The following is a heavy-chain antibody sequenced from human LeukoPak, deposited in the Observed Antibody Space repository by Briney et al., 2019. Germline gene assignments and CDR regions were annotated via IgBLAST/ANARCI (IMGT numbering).Heavy chain of an antibody. Sequence: GGSLRLSCAASGFTFSSYSMNWVRQAPGKGLEWVSSISSSSSYIYYADSVKGRFTISRDNAKNSLYLQMNSLRAEDTAVYYCARDVRYCSGGSCLHYWGQGTLVTVSS. D-gene: IGHD2-15*01. CDR2: ISSSSSYI. J-gene: IGHJ4*02. CDR1: GFTFSSYS. CDR3: ARDVRYCSGGSCLHY. V-gene: IGHV3-21*01.